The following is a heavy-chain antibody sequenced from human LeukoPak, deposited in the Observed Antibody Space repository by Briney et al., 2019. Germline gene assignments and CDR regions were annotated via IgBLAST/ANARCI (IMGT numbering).Heavy chain of an antibody. D-gene: IGHD6-13*01. CDR1: GGSLSSYS. CDR2: LYTSGTT. V-gene: IGHV4-4*07. Sequence: SETLSLTCSVPGGSLSSYSWSWLRQSAGKGLEWIGRLYTSGTTNYNPSLRSRVTMSLDMSKNQFSLKLTSVTAADTAVYYCARVEVVSVGGAAAAHFAYWGQGTLVTVSS. CDR3: ARVEVVSVGGAAAAHFAY. J-gene: IGHJ4*02.